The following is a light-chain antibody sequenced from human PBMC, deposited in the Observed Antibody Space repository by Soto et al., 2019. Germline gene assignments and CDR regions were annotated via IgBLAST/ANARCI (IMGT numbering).Light chain of an antibody. Sequence: ENVLTQSPGTLSLSPGERATLSCRASQNVFNNYLAWYQQKSGQAPRLLLYEAFNMAPGIPDWFSGSGSGTDFSLTISILEPEDFAVYYYQHYGTPSFTCGPGTKVDFK. CDR3: QHYGTPSFT. J-gene: IGKJ3*01. CDR1: QNVFNNY. CDR2: EAF. V-gene: IGKV3-20*01.